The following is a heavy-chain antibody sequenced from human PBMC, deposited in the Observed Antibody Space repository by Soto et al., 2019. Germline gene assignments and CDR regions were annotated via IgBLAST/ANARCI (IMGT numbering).Heavy chain of an antibody. J-gene: IGHJ6*02. CDR2: ISYTGSA. D-gene: IGHD4-17*01. CDR1: GGSFRNYY. CDR3: ARVNYGDYYYGMDV. Sequence: SETLSLTCGVYGGSFRNYYWTWIRQPPGKGLEWIGYISYTGSANYNASLKSRLTISVDTSKNQFSLKLSSVTAADTALYYCARVNYGDYYYGMDVWGQGTTVTVSS. V-gene: IGHV4-59*01.